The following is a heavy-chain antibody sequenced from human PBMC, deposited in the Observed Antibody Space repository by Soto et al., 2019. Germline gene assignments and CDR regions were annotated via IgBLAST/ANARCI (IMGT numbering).Heavy chain of an antibody. V-gene: IGHV1-2*04. D-gene: IGHD3-10*01. CDR1: GYTFTGYY. CDR2: INPNSGGT. J-gene: IGHJ4*02. Sequence: ASVKVSCKASGYTFTGYYMHWVRQAPGQGLEWMGWINPNSGGTNYAQKFQGWVTITRDTSISTAYMELSSLRSDDTAVYYCARGNYGSGSYNSWPLDYWGQGTLVTVSS. CDR3: ARGNYGSGSYNSWPLDY.